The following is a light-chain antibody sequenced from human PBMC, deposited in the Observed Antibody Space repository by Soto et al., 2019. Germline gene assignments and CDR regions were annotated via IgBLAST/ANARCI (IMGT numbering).Light chain of an antibody. CDR3: QQYDTFPPTWT. V-gene: IGKV1-5*03. CDR1: QSISSR. J-gene: IGKJ1*01. CDR2: EAS. Sequence: DIQMTQSPFTLSASVGDRVTITCRASQSISSRLAWYQQKPGIAPKLLIYEASSLESGVPSRFSGSGSGTEFTLSISSLQPDDFATYYCQQYDTFPPTWTFGQGTKVEIK.